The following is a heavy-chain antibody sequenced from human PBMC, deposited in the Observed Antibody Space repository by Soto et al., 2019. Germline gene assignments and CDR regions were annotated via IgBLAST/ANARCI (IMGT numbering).Heavy chain of an antibody. Sequence: QLQLQESGPGLVKPSETLSLTCTVSGGSISSSSYYWGWIRQPPGKGLEWIGSIYYSGSTYYNPSLKSRVTISVDTSKNQFSLKLSSVTAADTAVYYCASSTSANNAFDIWGQGTMVTVSS. CDR3: ASSTSANNAFDI. D-gene: IGHD2-2*01. J-gene: IGHJ3*02. CDR1: GGSISSSSYY. CDR2: IYYSGST. V-gene: IGHV4-39*01.